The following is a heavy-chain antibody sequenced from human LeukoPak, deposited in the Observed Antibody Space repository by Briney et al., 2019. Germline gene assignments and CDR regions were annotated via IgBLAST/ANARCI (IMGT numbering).Heavy chain of an antibody. V-gene: IGHV7-4-1*02. CDR2: INTNTGNP. CDR1: GYAFTTYA. CDR3: ARGPTGTIDY. Sequence: SVKVSCKASGYAFTTYAIDWVREAPGQGLEWMGWINTNTGNPSYAQGFAGRFVFSLDTSVSTAYLQITSLKAEDTAVYYCARGPTGTIDYWGQGTLVTVSS. J-gene: IGHJ4*02. D-gene: IGHD1-1*01.